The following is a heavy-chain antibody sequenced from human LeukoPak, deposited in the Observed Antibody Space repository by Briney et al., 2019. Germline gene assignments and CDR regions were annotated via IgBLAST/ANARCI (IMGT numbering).Heavy chain of an antibody. Sequence: SQTLSLTCTVSGGSISSGGYYWSWIRQHPGKGLEWIGYIYYSGSTYYNPSLKSRVTISVDTSKNQFSLKLSSVTAADTGVYYSEREGRRFGENYYGMDVWGQGTTVTVSS. CDR2: IYYSGST. J-gene: IGHJ6*02. V-gene: IGHV4-31*03. CDR1: GGSISSGGYY. CDR3: EREGRRFGENYYGMDV. D-gene: IGHD3-10*01.